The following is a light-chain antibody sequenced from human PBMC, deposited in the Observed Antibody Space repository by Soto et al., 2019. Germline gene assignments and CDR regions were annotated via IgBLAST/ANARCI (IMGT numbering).Light chain of an antibody. J-gene: IGLJ2*01. V-gene: IGLV1-36*01. CDR2: YDD. CDR3: AAWDDGLNAVV. Sequence: QSVLTQPPSVSEAPRQRVTISCSGSSSNIGSNAVNWYQQLPGKASKLLMYYDDQLPSGVSARFSGSRSGTSASLAISGLQSEDEADYYCAAWDDGLNAVVFGGGTKVTVL. CDR1: SSNIGSNA.